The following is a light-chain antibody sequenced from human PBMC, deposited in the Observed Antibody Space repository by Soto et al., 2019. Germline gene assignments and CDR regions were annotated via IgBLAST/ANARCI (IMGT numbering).Light chain of an antibody. CDR1: QTIVYRPNNYNY. J-gene: IGKJ5*01. CDR2: WAS. CDR3: QQYYSTPIT. V-gene: IGKV4-1*01. Sequence: VITKTPDSLSLSLAYRGTINCKSSQTIVYRPNNYNYLAWYQQTPGQPPKLLIYWASTRESGVSARFRGSGSGTDFTLTIDSLQAEDVAVYYCQQYYSTPITFGQGTRLEIK.